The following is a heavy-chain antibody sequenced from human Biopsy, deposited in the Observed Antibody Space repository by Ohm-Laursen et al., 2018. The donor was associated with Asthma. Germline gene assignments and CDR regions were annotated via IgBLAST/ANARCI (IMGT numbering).Heavy chain of an antibody. Sequence: ASVKVSCKSSGYNFISFAIHWVRQAPGQRLEWMGWVNTGNGDTKYSQKFQGRVTITRDTSASTAYMELRSLRSEDTATYYCARTYYDFLTGQVKDVFDVWGQGTMVTVSS. V-gene: IGHV1-3*04. D-gene: IGHD3-9*01. CDR3: ARTYYDFLTGQVKDVFDV. J-gene: IGHJ3*01. CDR2: VNTGNGDT. CDR1: GYNFISFA.